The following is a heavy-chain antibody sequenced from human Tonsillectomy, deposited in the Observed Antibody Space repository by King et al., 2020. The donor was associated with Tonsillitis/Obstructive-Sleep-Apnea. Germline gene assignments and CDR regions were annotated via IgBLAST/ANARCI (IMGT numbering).Heavy chain of an antibody. Sequence: VQLVESGGGLVKPGGSLRLSCAASGFTFSNAWMNWVRQAPGKGLEWVGRIKSKTDGGTTDYAAPVKGRFTISRDDSKNTLYLQMNSLKTEDTAVYYCTTEELAWSGSYLGGFDYWGQGTLVTVSS. CDR3: TTEELAWSGSYLGGFDY. V-gene: IGHV3-15*07. D-gene: IGHD1-26*01. CDR1: GFTFSNAW. J-gene: IGHJ4*02. CDR2: IKSKTDGGTT.